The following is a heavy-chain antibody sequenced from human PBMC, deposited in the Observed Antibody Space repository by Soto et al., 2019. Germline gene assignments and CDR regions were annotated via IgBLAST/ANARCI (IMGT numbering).Heavy chain of an antibody. Sequence: GGSQRLSCAASGFTFSVYAMSWVRQAPGKGLEWVSAISSNGGRTFYADSLRGRFTISRDNSKSALYLQMNNLRAEDTAIYYCAKYSELPYEAYLQQWGQGTLVTVSS. CDR1: GFTFSVYA. CDR2: ISSNGGRT. CDR3: AKYSELPYEAYLQQ. J-gene: IGHJ1*01. V-gene: IGHV3-23*01. D-gene: IGHD1-7*01.